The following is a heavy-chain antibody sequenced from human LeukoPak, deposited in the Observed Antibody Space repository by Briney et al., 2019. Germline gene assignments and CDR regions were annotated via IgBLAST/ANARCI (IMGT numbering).Heavy chain of an antibody. J-gene: IGHJ3*02. D-gene: IGHD1-26*01. Sequence: GGSLRLSCAASGFTFSSYAMGWVRQAPGKGLEWVSSISSSSSYIYYADSVKGRFTISRDNAKNSLYLQMNSLRAEDTAVYYCARASGSPDDAFDIWGQGTMVTVSS. CDR1: GFTFSSYA. V-gene: IGHV3-21*01. CDR2: ISSSSSYI. CDR3: ARASGSPDDAFDI.